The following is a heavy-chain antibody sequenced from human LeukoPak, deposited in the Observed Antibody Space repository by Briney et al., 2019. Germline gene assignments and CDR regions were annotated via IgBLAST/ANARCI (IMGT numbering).Heavy chain of an antibody. CDR2: IYCSGST. Sequence: SQTLSLTCTVSGGSISSGGYYWSWIRQHPGRGLEWIGYIYCSGSTYYNPSLKSRVTISVDTSKNQFSLKLSSVTAADTAVYYCASRSIAVAGTNYWGQGTLVTVSS. D-gene: IGHD6-19*01. CDR1: GGSISSGGYY. J-gene: IGHJ4*02. CDR3: ASRSIAVAGTNY. V-gene: IGHV4-31*03.